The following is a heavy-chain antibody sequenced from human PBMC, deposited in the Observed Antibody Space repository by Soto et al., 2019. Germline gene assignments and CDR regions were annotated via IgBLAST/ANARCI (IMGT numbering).Heavy chain of an antibody. CDR3: ARGARPGTRIVVTATTSDYFDY. V-gene: IGHV4-34*01. J-gene: IGHJ4*02. CDR2: IKDRGTT. Sequence: SETLSLTCAVYGGSFSAYSWTWIRQPPGQGLEWSGEIKDRGTTNYNPSLKSRVTISVDTSKNQVSLKLRSVRAADTAVYYCARGARPGTRIVVTATTSDYFDYWGQGNVVTVSS. D-gene: IGHD2-21*02. CDR1: GGSFSAYS.